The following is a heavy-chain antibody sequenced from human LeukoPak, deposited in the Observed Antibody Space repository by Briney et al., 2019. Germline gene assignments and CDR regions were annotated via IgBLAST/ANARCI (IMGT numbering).Heavy chain of an antibody. J-gene: IGHJ4*02. D-gene: IGHD1-26*01. CDR3: AGPIVGATRVPDY. V-gene: IGHV4-34*01. CDR2: INHSGST. CDR1: GGSFSGYY. Sequence: SETLSLTCAVYGGSFSGYYWSWIRQPPGKGLEWIGEINHSGSTNYNPSLKSRVTISVDTSKNQFSLKLSSVTAADTAVYYCAGPIVGATRVPDYWGQGTPVTVSS.